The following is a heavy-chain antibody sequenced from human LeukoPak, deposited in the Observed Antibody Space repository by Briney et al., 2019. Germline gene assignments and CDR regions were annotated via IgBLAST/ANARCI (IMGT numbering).Heavy chain of an antibody. J-gene: IGHJ4*02. CDR3: AKTGGPWD. CDR2: IFSDGTT. V-gene: IGHV3-53*01. CDR1: GFTVGSSF. D-gene: IGHD7-27*01. Sequence: GGSLRLSCAASGFTVGSSFMTWVRQAPGKGLEWVSVIFSDGTTYYTDSVKGRFTISRDNSKNALYLQLNSLRAEDTAVYYCAKTGGPWDWGQGTLVTVSS.